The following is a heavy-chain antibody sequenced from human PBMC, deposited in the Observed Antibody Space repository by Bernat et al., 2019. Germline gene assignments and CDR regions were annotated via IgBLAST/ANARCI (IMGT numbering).Heavy chain of an antibody. CDR2: ISAYNGNT. Sequence: QVQLVQSGAEVKKPGASVKVSCKASGYTFTSYGISWVRQAPGQGLEWMGWISAYNGNTNYAQKLQGRVTMTTDTSTSTANRELSSVRSEDTAVYYCARGASLNWFDPWGQGTLVTVSS. D-gene: IGHD2-2*01. CDR1: GYTFTSYG. CDR3: ARGASLNWFDP. J-gene: IGHJ5*02. V-gene: IGHV1-18*01.